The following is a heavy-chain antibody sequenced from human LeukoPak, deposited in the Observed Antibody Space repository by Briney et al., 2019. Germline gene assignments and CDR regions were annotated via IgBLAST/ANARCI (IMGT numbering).Heavy chain of an antibody. CDR3: ARGLKVAGTPEPFGY. J-gene: IGHJ4*02. CDR1: RGSFSSYA. Sequence: ASVKVSCKGSRGSFSSYATSWVRQAPGQGLEWMGGIVPIFGTANYAQNFQDRVTITADESTTTAYMELSSLRSEDTAVYYCARGLKVAGTPEPFGYWGQGTLVTVSS. V-gene: IGHV1-69*13. CDR2: IVPIFGTA. D-gene: IGHD6-19*01.